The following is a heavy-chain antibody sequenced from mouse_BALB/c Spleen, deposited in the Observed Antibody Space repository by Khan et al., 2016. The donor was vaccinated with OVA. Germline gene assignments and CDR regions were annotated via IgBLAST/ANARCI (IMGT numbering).Heavy chain of an antibody. D-gene: IGHD1-1*02. V-gene: IGHV9-3-1*01. Sequence: QMQLEESGPELKKPGETVKISCKASGYTFTNYGMNWVKQAPGKGLKWMGWINTYTGEPTYADDFKGRFAFSLETSASTAYLQINNLKNEDTATYFCASGGYWYFDVWGAGTTVTVSS. CDR3: ASGGYWYFDV. J-gene: IGHJ1*01. CDR2: INTYTGEP. CDR1: GYTFTNYG.